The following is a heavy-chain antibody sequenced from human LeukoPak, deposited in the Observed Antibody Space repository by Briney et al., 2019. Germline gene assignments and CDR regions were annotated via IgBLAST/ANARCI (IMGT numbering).Heavy chain of an antibody. CDR3: ARYASSGYYRYYFDY. V-gene: IGHV4-39*01. J-gene: IGHJ4*02. CDR1: GGSISSSSYS. D-gene: IGHD3-22*01. CDR2: IYHSGST. Sequence: SETLSLTCTVSGGSISSSSYSWGWIRQPPGKGLEWIGTIYHSGSTYYNPSLKSRVTISEDTSKNQFSLNLSSVTAADTAVYYCARYASSGYYRYYFDYWGQGTLVTVSS.